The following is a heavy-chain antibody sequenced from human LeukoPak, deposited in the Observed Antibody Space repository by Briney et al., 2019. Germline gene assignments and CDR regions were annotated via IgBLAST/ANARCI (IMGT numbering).Heavy chain of an antibody. D-gene: IGHD3-22*01. CDR2: IKPDGSAQ. V-gene: IGHV3-7*01. CDR3: AREDSSGWMAFDI. J-gene: IGHJ3*02. CDR1: GFTFSNSW. Sequence: GGSLRLSCAASGFTFSNSWMSWVRQAPGKGLEWVATIKPDGSAQYYVDSVKGRFTISRDNAKNSLFLQINSLRAEDTAVYYCAREDSSGWMAFDIWGQGTMVTVSS.